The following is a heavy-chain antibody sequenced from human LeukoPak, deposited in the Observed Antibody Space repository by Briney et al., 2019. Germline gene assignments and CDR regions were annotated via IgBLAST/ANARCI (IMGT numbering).Heavy chain of an antibody. CDR1: GFTFSSYG. CDR3: TRALYSGSYYFDY. CDR2: IRSKAYGGTT. J-gene: IGHJ4*02. D-gene: IGHD1-26*01. V-gene: IGHV3-49*04. Sequence: GGSLRLSCAASGFTFSSYGMHWVRQAPGKGLEWVGFIRSKAYGGTTEYAASVEGRFTISRDDSKSIAYLQMNSLKTEDTAVYYCTRALYSGSYYFDYWGQGTLVTVSS.